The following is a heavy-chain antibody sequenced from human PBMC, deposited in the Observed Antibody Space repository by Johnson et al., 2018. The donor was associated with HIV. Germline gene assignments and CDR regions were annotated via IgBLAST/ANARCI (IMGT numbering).Heavy chain of an antibody. J-gene: IGHJ3*02. V-gene: IGHV3-33*06. D-gene: IGHD4-23*01. Sequence: QVQLVESGGGVVQPGRSLRLSCAASGFSFRKYGIHWVRQAPGKGLEWVAVIWYDGSNKYYADSVKGRFTISRDNSKNTLYLQMNSLRAEDTAVYYCAKGTTVVTPELAFDIWGQGTMVTVSS. CDR3: AKGTTVVTPELAFDI. CDR2: IWYDGSNK. CDR1: GFSFRKYG.